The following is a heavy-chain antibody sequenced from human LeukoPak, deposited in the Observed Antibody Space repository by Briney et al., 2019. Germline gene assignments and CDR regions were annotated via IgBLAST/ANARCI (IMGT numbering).Heavy chain of an antibody. Sequence: PGGSLRLSCVGSGFTFNSNWMSWDRQAPGKGLEWVANIKQDGSEKFYVDSVKGRFTISRDNAKNSVSLQMNSLRVEDTAVYYCARDKYYDRYFDSWGQGTLVTVSS. J-gene: IGHJ4*02. D-gene: IGHD3-22*01. V-gene: IGHV3-7*01. CDR2: IKQDGSEK. CDR1: GFTFNSNW. CDR3: ARDKYYDRYFDS.